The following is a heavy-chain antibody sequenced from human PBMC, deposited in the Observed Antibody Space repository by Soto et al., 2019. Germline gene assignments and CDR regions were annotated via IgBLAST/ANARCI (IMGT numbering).Heavy chain of an antibody. CDR2: VYPGDSDT. V-gene: IGHV5-51*01. Sequence: EVQLVQSGTEVKKPGESLKISCKASGYSLTNFWIGWVRQMPGKGLEWMGIVYPGDSDTRYSPSFQGHVTISADKSISTAYLQWNTLKASAAAIYYCAGHYGAGTFFNPFRSWGQGTLVTVSS. J-gene: IGHJ5*02. CDR1: GYSLTNFW. D-gene: IGHD3-10*01. CDR3: AGHYGAGTFFNPFRS.